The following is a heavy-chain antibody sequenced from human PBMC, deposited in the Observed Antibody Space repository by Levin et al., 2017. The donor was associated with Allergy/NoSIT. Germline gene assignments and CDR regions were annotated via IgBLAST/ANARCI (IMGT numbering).Heavy chain of an antibody. CDR2: ISSSSSYI. V-gene: IGHV3-21*01. CDR1: GFTFSSYS. Sequence: TGGSLRLSCAASGFTFSSYSMNWVRQAPGKGLEWVSSISSSSSYIYYADSVKGRFTISRDNAKNSLYLQMNSLRAEDTAVYYCARDGSYYYGMDGWGQGTTVTVSS. J-gene: IGHJ6*02. D-gene: IGHD5-12*01. CDR3: ARDGSYYYGMDG.